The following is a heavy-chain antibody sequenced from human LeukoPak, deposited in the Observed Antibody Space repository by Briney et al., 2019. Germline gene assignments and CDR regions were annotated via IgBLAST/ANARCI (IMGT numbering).Heavy chain of an antibody. J-gene: IGHJ5*02. D-gene: IGHD1-1*01. CDR1: GGSISSYY. CDR2: IYYSGST. CDR3: ARVRTERASWFDP. V-gene: IGHV4-59*08. Sequence: SETLSLTCTVSGGSISSYYWSWIRQPPGKGLEWIGYIYYSGSTNYNPSLKSRVTISVDTSKNQFSLKLSSVTAADTAVYYCARVRTERASWFDPWGQGTLVTVSS.